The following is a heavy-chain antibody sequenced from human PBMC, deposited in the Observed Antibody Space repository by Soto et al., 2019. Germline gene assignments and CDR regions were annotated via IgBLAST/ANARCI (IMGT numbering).Heavy chain of an antibody. D-gene: IGHD1-7*01. CDR2: TYYRSKWYN. J-gene: IGHJ3*02. CDR3: ARANRMEIRTRGAFDI. CDR1: GDSVSSNSAA. Sequence: SQTLSLTCAISGDSVSSNSAAWNWIRQSPSRGLEWLGRTYYRSKWYNDYAVSVKSRITINPDTSKNQFSLQLNSVTPEDTAVYYCARANRMEIRTRGAFDIWGQGTMVTVSS. V-gene: IGHV6-1*01.